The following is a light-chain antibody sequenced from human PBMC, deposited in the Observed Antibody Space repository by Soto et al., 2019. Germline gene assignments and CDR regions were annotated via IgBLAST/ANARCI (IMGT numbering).Light chain of an antibody. CDR3: SSYTGRSTWV. J-gene: IGLJ1*01. CDR2: DVN. CDR1: SSDVGGYNY. Sequence: QSVLTQPASVSGSPGQSITISCTGTSSDVGGYNYVSWYQQLPGKAPKLMIYDVNNRPSGVSNRFSGSKSGNTASLTISGLQAEDEAYYYCSSYTGRSTWVFGTGTKLTVL. V-gene: IGLV2-14*01.